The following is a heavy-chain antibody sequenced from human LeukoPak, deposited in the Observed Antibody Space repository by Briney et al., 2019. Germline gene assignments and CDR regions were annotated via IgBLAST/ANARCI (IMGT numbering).Heavy chain of an antibody. V-gene: IGHV1-69*04. Sequence: SVKVSCKASGGTFSSYAISWVRKAPGQGLEWMGRIIPILGIANYAQKFQGRVTITADKSTSTAYMELSSLRSDEPAVYYCAREEGGISPDAFDIWGQGTMVPVSS. CDR3: AREEGGISPDAFDI. J-gene: IGHJ3*02. CDR1: GGTFSSYA. CDR2: IIPILGIA. D-gene: IGHD3-10*01.